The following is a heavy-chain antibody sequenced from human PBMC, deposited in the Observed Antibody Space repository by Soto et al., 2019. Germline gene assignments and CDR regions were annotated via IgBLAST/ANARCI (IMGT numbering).Heavy chain of an antibody. V-gene: IGHV2-5*02. CDR2: IYWDDDK. D-gene: IGHD3-3*01. J-gene: IGHJ5*02. CDR3: ARAYPLTVLGVVVSGRFDP. CDR1: GFSLSTSGVG. Sequence: QITLKESGPTLVKPTQTLTLTCTFSGFSLSTSGVGVGWIRQPPGKALEWLALIYWDDDKRYSPSLESRLTITKDTSKNQVVLTMTNMDPVDTATYYCARAYPLTVLGVVVSGRFDPWGQGTLVTVSS.